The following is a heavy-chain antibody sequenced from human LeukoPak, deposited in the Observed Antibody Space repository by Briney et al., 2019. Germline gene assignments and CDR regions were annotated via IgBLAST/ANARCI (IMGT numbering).Heavy chain of an antibody. J-gene: IGHJ4*02. V-gene: IGHV3-48*03. D-gene: IGHD3-10*01. CDR1: GFTLSSYE. CDR2: ISSSGTTI. CDR3: TREGIYGSGYFDY. Sequence: GGSLRLSCAASGFTLSSYEMNWVRQAPGKGLEWVSYISSSGTTIFYADSVKGRFTISRDSAKNSLYLQMNSLRAEDTSIYYCTREGIYGSGYFDYWGQGTLVTVSS.